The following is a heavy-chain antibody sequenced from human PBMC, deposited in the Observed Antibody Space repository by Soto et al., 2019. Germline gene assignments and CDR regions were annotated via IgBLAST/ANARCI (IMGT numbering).Heavy chain of an antibody. CDR2: FDPEDGET. CDR1: GGTFSSYT. D-gene: IGHD2-21*02. Sequence: ASVKVSCKASGGTFSSYTISWVRQAPGKGLEWMGGFDPEDGETIYAQKFQGRVTITADESTSTAYMELSSLRSEDTAVYYCARDRIPLAYCGGDCYNYFDYWGQGTLVTVST. J-gene: IGHJ4*02. CDR3: ARDRIPLAYCGGDCYNYFDY. V-gene: IGHV1-69*13.